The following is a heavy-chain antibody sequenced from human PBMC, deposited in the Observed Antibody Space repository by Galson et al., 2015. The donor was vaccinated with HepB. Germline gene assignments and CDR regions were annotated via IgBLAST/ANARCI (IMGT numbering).Heavy chain of an antibody. Sequence: SETLSLTCAVYGGSFSGYYWSWIRQPPGKGLEWIGEINHSGSTNYNPSLKSRVTISVDTSKNQFSLKLSSVTAADTAVYYCARRVYYYDSRDGRGGDYYYGTDVWGQGTTVTVSS. J-gene: IGHJ6*02. V-gene: IGHV4-34*01. CDR3: ARRVYYYDSRDGRGGDYYYGTDV. CDR1: GGSFSGYY. CDR2: INHSGST. D-gene: IGHD3-22*01.